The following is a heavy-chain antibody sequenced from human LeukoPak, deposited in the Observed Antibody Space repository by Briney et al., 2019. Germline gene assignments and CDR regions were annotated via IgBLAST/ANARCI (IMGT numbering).Heavy chain of an antibody. J-gene: IGHJ3*02. CDR1: GFTFDNYG. CDR3: ARIDTYYYDSSGYYSAFDI. D-gene: IGHD3-22*01. Sequence: PGGSLRLSCAASGFTFDNYGMSWVRQAPGKGLEWVSGINWNGGSTGYADSVKGRFPISRDNAKSSLYLQMNSLRAEDTALYYCARIDTYYYDSSGYYSAFDIWGQGTIVTVSS. V-gene: IGHV3-20*04. CDR2: INWNGGST.